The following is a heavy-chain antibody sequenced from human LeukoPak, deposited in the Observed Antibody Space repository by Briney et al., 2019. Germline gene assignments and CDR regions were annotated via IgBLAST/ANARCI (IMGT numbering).Heavy chain of an antibody. J-gene: IGHJ4*02. CDR1: GASVSSGSYS. Sequence: ETLSLTCTASGASVSSGSYSWNWVRQAPGKGLEWLSSISGSGQYIYYADSLKGRLTISRDNAKDSLYLQLNSLRAVDTSVYYCARGGYNSAFLDSWGQGTLVSVS. V-gene: IGHV3-21*01. CDR3: ARGGYNSAFLDS. D-gene: IGHD6-19*01. CDR2: ISGSGQYI.